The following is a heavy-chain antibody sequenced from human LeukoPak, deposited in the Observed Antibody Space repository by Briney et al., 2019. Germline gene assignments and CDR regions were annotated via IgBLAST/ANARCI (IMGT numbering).Heavy chain of an antibody. Sequence: GGSLRLSCAASGFTFSDHYMDWVRQAPGKGLEWVGRSTNRANSYSTYYAASVRGRFTISRDDSKNSLYLQINSLKTEDTAVYYCAKCSDRFFLDYWGQGTLVTVSS. CDR1: GFTFSDHY. J-gene: IGHJ4*02. D-gene: IGHD3-3*01. CDR3: AKCSDRFFLDY. V-gene: IGHV3-72*01. CDR2: STNRANSYST.